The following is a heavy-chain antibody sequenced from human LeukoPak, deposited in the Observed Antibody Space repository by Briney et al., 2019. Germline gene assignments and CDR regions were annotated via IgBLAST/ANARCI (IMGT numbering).Heavy chain of an antibody. CDR3: ARQSISGSSLSYFDY. CDR2: IYDSGST. D-gene: IGHD3-22*01. J-gene: IGHJ4*02. CDR1: GGSISTYY. Sequence: DPSETLSLTCTVSGGSISTYYWSWIRQPPGKGLEWIGNIYDSGSTNYNPSLKSRVTLSVDTSKNQCSLKLSSVTAADTAVYYCARQSISGSSLSYFDYWGQGTLVNVSS. V-gene: IGHV4-59*01.